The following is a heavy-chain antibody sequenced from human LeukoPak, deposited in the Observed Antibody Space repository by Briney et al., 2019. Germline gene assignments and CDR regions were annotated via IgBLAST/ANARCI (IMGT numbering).Heavy chain of an antibody. D-gene: IGHD3-3*01. V-gene: IGHV1-2*02. CDR3: ARDLRPYYDFWSGYNWFDP. CDR1: GYTFTGYY. Sequence: ASVKVSCKASGYTFTGYYMHWVRQAPGQGLEWMGWINPNRGGTNYAQKFQGRVTMTRDTSSSTAYMELSRLRSDDTAVYYCARDLRPYYDFWSGYNWFDPWGQGTLVTVSS. J-gene: IGHJ5*02. CDR2: INPNRGGT.